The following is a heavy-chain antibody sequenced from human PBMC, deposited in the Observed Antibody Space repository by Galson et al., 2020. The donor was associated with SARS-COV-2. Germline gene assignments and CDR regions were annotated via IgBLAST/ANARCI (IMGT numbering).Heavy chain of an antibody. CDR1: GGTFSSYA. J-gene: IGHJ6*03. Sequence: SVKVSCKASGGTFSSYAISWVRQAPGQGLEWMGGIIPIFGTANYAQKFQGRVTITADESKSTAYMELSSLRSEDTAVYYCARGDFWSDMGLGDYYYYYMDVWGKGTTVTVSS. CDR2: IIPIFGTA. V-gene: IGHV1-69*13. CDR3: ARGDFWSDMGLGDYYYYYMDV. D-gene: IGHD3-3*01.